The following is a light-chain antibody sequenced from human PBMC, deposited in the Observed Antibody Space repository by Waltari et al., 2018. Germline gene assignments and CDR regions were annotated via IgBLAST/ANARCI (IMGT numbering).Light chain of an antibody. CDR2: EAS. V-gene: IGKV2D-29*01. CDR3: MQRIQTPVT. CDR1: QSLLHSDGKSY. J-gene: IGKJ4*01. Sequence: VMTQSPPSLSVSPGQPASISCKSSQSLLHSDGKSYLCWYVQKPGQPPQLLIYEASNRFSGVPERFSGSGSGTRFTLKISRVEAEDVGIYYCMQRIQTPVTFGGGTKVEIK.